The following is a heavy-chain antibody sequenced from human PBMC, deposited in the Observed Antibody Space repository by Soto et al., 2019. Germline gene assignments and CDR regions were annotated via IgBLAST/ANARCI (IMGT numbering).Heavy chain of an antibody. V-gene: IGHV3-23*01. CDR1: GFTFSSHA. CDR2: ITGSGDST. Sequence: GGSLRLSCAVSGFTFSSHAMSWVRQAPGKGLECVSSITGSGDSTYYADSVKGRFTISRDKSKSTLYLQMNSLRAEDTAVYYCARGDSYYDFGIECWGQGTVVTVSS. J-gene: IGHJ4*02. CDR3: ARGDSYYDFGIEC. D-gene: IGHD3-3*01.